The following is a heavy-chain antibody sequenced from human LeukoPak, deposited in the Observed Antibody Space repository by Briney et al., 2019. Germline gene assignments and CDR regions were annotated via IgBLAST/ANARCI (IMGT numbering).Heavy chain of an antibody. Sequence: ESSETLSLTCAVYGGSFSGDFWSWIRQSPGKGLEWIGEINHGGSTTYNPSLQSRVTMSVDTSTNQISLKMTSVTAADTAIYYCARGGYKSYRVGSNYFDYWGQGTLVTVSS. D-gene: IGHD1-14*01. CDR1: GGSFSGDF. V-gene: IGHV4-34*01. CDR3: ARGGYKSYRVGSNYFDY. J-gene: IGHJ4*02. CDR2: INHGGST.